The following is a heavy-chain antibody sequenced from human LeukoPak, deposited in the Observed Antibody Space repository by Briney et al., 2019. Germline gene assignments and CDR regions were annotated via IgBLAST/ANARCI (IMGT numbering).Heavy chain of an antibody. Sequence: ASVKVSCKASGYTFTTHYIHWVRQAPGQGLEWMGIINPSDGGASYAQKFQGRLTMSRDTSTSTLYMELSSLRSEDTAIYYCARKAPHDTSGWYFDLWGRGTLVPVSS. J-gene: IGHJ2*01. CDR2: INPSDGGA. CDR1: GYTFTTHY. D-gene: IGHD3-22*01. CDR3: ARKAPHDTSGWYFDL. V-gene: IGHV1-46*01.